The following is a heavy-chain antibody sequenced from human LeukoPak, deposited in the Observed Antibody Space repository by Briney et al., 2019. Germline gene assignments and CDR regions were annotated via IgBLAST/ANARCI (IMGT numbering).Heavy chain of an antibody. Sequence: GGSLRLSCAASGITFSTYAMNWVRQAPGKGLEWVSVISGSAASTSYADSVKGRFTISRDNSKNTLYLQMNSLRAEDTAVYYCAKSIQLWRVPIDYWGQGTLVTVSS. CDR2: ISGSAAST. D-gene: IGHD5-18*01. V-gene: IGHV3-23*01. CDR1: GITFSTYA. J-gene: IGHJ4*02. CDR3: AKSIQLWRVPIDY.